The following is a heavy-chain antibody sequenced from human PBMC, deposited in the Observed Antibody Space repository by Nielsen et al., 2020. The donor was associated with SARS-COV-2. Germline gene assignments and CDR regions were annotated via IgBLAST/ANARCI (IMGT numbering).Heavy chain of an antibody. CDR1: GYTFTNYV. V-gene: IGHV7-4-1*02. Sequence: ASVKVSCKASGYTFTNYVMNWVRQAPGQGLEWMGRINTNTGNPTHAQGFTGRFVFSVDTSVSTAYLQISSLKAEDIAVYYCARARLITMVRGFAYWGQGSLVTVSS. J-gene: IGHJ4*02. CDR2: INTNTGNP. D-gene: IGHD3-10*01. CDR3: ARARLITMVRGFAY.